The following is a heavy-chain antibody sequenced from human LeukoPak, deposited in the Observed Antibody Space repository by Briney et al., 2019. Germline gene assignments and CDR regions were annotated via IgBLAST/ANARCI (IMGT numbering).Heavy chain of an antibody. V-gene: IGHV3-30*18. J-gene: IGHJ4*02. Sequence: PGGSLRLSCAASGFTFSSYDMHWVRQAPGKGLEWVAVISYDGSNKYYADSVKGRFTISRDNSKNTLYLQMNSLRAEDTAVYYCAKAEDRELLWFGESLDYWGQGTLVTVSS. CDR3: AKAEDRELLWFGESLDY. D-gene: IGHD3-10*01. CDR1: GFTFSSYD. CDR2: ISYDGSNK.